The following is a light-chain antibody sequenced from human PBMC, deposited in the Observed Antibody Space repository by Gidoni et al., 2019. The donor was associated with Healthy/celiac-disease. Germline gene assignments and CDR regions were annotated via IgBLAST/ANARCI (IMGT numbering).Light chain of an antibody. CDR1: SSNIGAGYD. CDR2: GNS. CDR3: QSYDSSLSGSGV. J-gene: IGLJ2*01. V-gene: IGLV1-40*01. Sequence: QSVLTQPPSVSGAPGQRVTIACTGSSSNIGAGYDVHWYQQLPGTAPKLFIYGNSNRPSGVPDRFSGSKSGTSASLAITGLQAEYEADYYCQSYDSSLSGSGVFGGGTKLTVL.